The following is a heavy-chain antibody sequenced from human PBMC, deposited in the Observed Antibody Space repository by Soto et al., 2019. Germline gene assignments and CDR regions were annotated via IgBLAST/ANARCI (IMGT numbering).Heavy chain of an antibody. CDR2: ISGSGYST. CDR3: AKEQIRETTMTTTDY. Sequence: EVQLLESGGGLVQPGGSLRLSCAASGFTFSSYAMSWVRQAPGKGLEWVSSISGSGYSTYYADSVKGRFTISRDNSKNTLSLQMNSLRAEDTAVYYCAKEQIRETTMTTTDYWGQGTLVTVSS. J-gene: IGHJ4*02. V-gene: IGHV3-23*01. D-gene: IGHD4-17*01. CDR1: GFTFSSYA.